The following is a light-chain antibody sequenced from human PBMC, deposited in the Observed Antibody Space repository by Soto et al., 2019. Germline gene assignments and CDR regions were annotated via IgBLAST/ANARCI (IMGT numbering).Light chain of an antibody. CDR1: NIGSKS. J-gene: IGLJ1*01. CDR2: YDS. Sequence: SYELTQPPSVSVAPGKTARITCGGNNIGSKSVHWYQQKPGQAPVLVIYYDSDRSSGIPERFSGSNSGNTATLTISRVEAGDEADYYCQVWDSSSDHHYVFGTGTKLTVL. CDR3: QVWDSSSDHHYV. V-gene: IGLV3-21*04.